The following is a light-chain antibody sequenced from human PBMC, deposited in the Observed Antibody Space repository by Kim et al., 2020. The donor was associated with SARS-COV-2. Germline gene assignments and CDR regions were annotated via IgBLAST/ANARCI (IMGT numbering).Light chain of an antibody. CDR1: QSIASD. CDR3: QQYNNWPPWT. Sequence: SPGGRATLSSRASQSIASDLAWYQHKSGQPPRLLIYGASIRATGVPTRFRGSGSGTEFTLTINNLQSEDFGVYYCQQYNNWPPWTFGQGTKVDIK. V-gene: IGKV3-15*01. CDR2: GAS. J-gene: IGKJ1*01.